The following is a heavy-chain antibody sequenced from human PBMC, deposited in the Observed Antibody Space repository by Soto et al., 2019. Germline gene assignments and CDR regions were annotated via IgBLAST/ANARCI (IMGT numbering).Heavy chain of an antibody. V-gene: IGHV1-46*01. D-gene: IGHD6-19*01. CDR3: ARSVAVVKYFFDY. Sequence: GASVKVSCKASGYTFTSYYIHWVRQAPGQGLEWMGIINPGGGSTTYAQKFQGRVTMTRDTSTSTVYMELSSLRSEDTAVYYCARSVAVVKYFFDYWGQGTLVTVSS. J-gene: IGHJ4*02. CDR2: INPGGGST. CDR1: GYTFTSYY.